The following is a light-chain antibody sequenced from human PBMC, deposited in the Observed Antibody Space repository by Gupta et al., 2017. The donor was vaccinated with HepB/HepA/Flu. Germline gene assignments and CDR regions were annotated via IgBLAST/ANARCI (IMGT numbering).Light chain of an antibody. CDR2: WEA. J-gene: IGKJ4*01. Sequence: DSQMTQSHSTLSASVGDRVTSTCRASHDNKTWLSWYQQKGGKAPKLLISWEAHLESGVTSRFSGRGRGTVCAFICNSLKTEDCAHEYGQGFNAFFGEGTKVEIK. CDR1: HDNKTW. V-gene: IGKV1-5*03. CDR3: QGFNAF.